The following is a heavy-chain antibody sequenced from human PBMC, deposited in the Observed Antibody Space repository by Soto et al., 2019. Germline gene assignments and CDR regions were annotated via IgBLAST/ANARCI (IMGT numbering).Heavy chain of an antibody. Sequence: GGSLILSCAASGFTFSGSAMHWVRQASGKGLEWVGRIRSKANSYATAYAASVKGRFTISRDDSKNTAYLQMNSLKTEDTAVYYCTRSVVVITTLDYYYGMDVWGQGTTVTVSS. CDR3: TRSVVVITTLDYYYGMDV. V-gene: IGHV3-73*01. CDR2: IRSKANSYAT. D-gene: IGHD3-22*01. J-gene: IGHJ6*02. CDR1: GFTFSGSA.